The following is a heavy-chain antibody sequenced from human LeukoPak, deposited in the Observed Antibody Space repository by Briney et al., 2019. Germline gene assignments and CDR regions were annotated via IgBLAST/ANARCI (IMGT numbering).Heavy chain of an antibody. V-gene: IGHV4-34*01. J-gene: IGHJ4*02. CDR2: INHSGST. D-gene: IGHD1-26*01. CDR1: GGSFSGYY. Sequence: SETLSLTCAVYGGSFSGYYWSWIRQPPGKGLEWIGEINHSGSTNYNPSLKSRVTISVDTAKNQFSLKLSSVTAADTAVYYCARDRPIVGATSRPDYWGQGTLVTVSS. CDR3: ARDRPIVGATSRPDY.